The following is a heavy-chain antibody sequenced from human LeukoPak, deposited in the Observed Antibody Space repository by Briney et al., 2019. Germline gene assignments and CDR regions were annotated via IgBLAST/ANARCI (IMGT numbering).Heavy chain of an antibody. D-gene: IGHD3-3*02. J-gene: IGHJ4*02. V-gene: IGHV4-34*01. CDR3: AMQVFASYGR. CDR2: INHSGST. CDR1: GGSFSGYY. Sequence: SETLSLTCAVYGGSFSGYYWGWIRQPPGKGLEWIGEINHSGSTNYNPSLKSRVTISVDTSKNQFSLKLSSVTAADTAVYYCAMQVFASYGRWGQGTLVTVSS.